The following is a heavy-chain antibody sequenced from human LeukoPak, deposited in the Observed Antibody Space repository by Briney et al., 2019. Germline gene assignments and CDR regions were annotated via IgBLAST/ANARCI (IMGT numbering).Heavy chain of an antibody. D-gene: IGHD4-11*01. V-gene: IGHV4-4*02. J-gene: IGHJ4*02. CDR1: SGSISTSNW. Sequence: SETLSLTCAVSSGSISTSNWWSCVRQPPGKGVEWNAEIDNSGGNNYNPCLKMRVTISVDKSNNQFSLKLNSVTAADTSVYYGARRGVTYFDYWGQGTLVTVSS. CDR2: IDNSGGN. CDR3: ARRGVTYFDY.